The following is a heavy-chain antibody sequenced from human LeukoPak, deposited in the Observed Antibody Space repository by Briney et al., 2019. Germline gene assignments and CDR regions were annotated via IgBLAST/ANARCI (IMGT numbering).Heavy chain of an antibody. V-gene: IGHV4-34*01. CDR2: INHSGST. Sequence: PSETLSLTCAVYGGSFSGYYWSWIRQPPGKGLEWIGEINHSGSTNYNPSLKSRVTISVDTSKNQFSLKLSSVTAADTAVYYCARAWGYCTNGVCYKNGQYFQHWGQGTLVTVSS. J-gene: IGHJ1*01. CDR1: GGSFSGYY. D-gene: IGHD2-8*01. CDR3: ARAWGYCTNGVCYKNGQYFQH.